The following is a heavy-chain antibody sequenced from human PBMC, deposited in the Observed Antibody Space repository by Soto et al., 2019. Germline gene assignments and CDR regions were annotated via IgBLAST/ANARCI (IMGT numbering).Heavy chain of an antibody. CDR2: IYYSGST. Sequence: SETLSLTCTVSGGSISSSIYYWGWIRHPPGKGLEWIGSIYYSGSTYYNPSLKSRVTISVDTSKNQFSLKLSSVTATDTAVYYCARCLPGLGYSYGRYYYGMDVWGQGTTVTVSS. V-gene: IGHV4-39*01. CDR1: GGSISSSIYY. D-gene: IGHD5-18*01. CDR3: ARCLPGLGYSYGRYYYGMDV. J-gene: IGHJ6*02.